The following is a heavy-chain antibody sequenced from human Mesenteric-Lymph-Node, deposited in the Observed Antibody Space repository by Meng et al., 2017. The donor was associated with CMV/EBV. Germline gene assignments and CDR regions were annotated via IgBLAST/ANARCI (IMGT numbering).Heavy chain of an antibody. Sequence: SGFPVAMYGRNWVRQAPGGWLEWMGWIGAYDGKTEYAQKFQGRVTMTTDTSTSTASMELRSLTSDDTAVYYCARDPHEFWRSYWFEYWGQGTLVTVSS. V-gene: IGHV1-18*01. J-gene: IGHJ5*01. CDR2: IGAYDGKT. CDR3: ARDPHEFWRSYWFEY. D-gene: IGHD3-3*01. CDR1: GFPVAMYG.